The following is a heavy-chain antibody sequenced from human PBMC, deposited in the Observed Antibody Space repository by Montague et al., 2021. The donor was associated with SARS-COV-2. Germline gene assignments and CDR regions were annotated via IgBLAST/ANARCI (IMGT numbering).Heavy chain of an antibody. CDR3: ARVGRQQLVRLSGMDV. J-gene: IGHJ6*02. Sequence: SETLSLTCTVSGGSISSSSYYWGWIRQPPGKGLEWIGSIYYSGSTYYNPSLKSQVTISVDTSKNQFSLKLSSVTAADTAVYYCARVGRQQLVRLSGMDVWGQGTTVTVPS. CDR1: GGSISSSSYY. CDR2: IYYSGST. D-gene: IGHD6-13*01. V-gene: IGHV4-39*07.